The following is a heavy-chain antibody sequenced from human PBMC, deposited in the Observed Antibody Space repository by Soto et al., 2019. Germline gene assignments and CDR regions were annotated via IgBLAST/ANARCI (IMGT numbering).Heavy chain of an antibody. Sequence: QITLKESGPTLVKPTQTLTLTCTFSGFSLTTTGAGVGWIRQPPGKALEWLALIYCDDDRRCSPSLKSRLTITKDTSKNQVVLTMTNMDPVDTATYFCAHSAWYAFGFWGQGTLVTVSS. D-gene: IGHD2-8*02. J-gene: IGHJ3*01. V-gene: IGHV2-5*02. CDR1: GFSLTTTGAG. CDR3: AHSAWYAFGF. CDR2: IYCDDDR.